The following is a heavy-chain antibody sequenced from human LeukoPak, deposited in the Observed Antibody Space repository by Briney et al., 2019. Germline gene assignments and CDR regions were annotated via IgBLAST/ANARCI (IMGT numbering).Heavy chain of an antibody. D-gene: IGHD2-21*02. V-gene: IGHV4-34*01. CDR3: ARARKRIVVVTYYNWFDP. CDR2: INHSGST. Sequence: QASETLSLTCAVYGGSFSGYHWSWIRQPPGKGLEWIGEINHSGSTNYNPSLKSRVTISVDTSKNQFSLKLSSVTAADTAVYYCARARKRIVVVTYYNWFDPWGQGTLVTVSS. CDR1: GGSFSGYH. J-gene: IGHJ5*02.